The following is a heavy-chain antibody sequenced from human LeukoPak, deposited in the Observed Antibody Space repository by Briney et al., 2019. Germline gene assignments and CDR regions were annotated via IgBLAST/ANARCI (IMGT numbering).Heavy chain of an antibody. Sequence: EASVTVSCKASGYTFTGYYMHWVRQAPGQGLEWMGWINPDTGGTSYAQRFQGRVTMTRDTSISTAYMELIRLTSDDTAVYYCARGGEVCSSTSCYRGHEYWGQGTLVSVSS. D-gene: IGHD2-2*01. CDR3: ARGGEVCSSTSCYRGHEY. J-gene: IGHJ4*02. V-gene: IGHV1-2*02. CDR1: GYTFTGYY. CDR2: INPDTGGT.